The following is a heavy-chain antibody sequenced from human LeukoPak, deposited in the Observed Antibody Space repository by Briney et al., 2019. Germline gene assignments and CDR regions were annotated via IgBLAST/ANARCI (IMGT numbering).Heavy chain of an antibody. J-gene: IGHJ5*02. V-gene: IGHV4-30-2*01. CDR2: IYHSGST. Sequence: PSETLSLTCAVSGGSISSGGYSWSWIRQPPGQGLEWIGYIYHSGSTYYNPSLKSRVTISVGRSKNQFSLKLSSVTAADTAVYYCARAGPYYDFWSGYRQNVNWFDPWGQGTLVTVSS. CDR1: GGSISSGGYS. CDR3: ARAGPYYDFWSGYRQNVNWFDP. D-gene: IGHD3-3*01.